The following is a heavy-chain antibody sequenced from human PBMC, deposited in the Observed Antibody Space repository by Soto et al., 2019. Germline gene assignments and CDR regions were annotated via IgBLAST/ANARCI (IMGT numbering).Heavy chain of an antibody. CDR1: GFAFSSYT. Sequence: PGGSLRLSCAASGFAFSSYTMNWVRQAPGKGLEWVSSISGSGGSTYYADSVKGRFIISRDNPENTVYLQMNTLRVEDTAVYYCAKDLSGGDCPWGQGTLVTVSS. J-gene: IGHJ5*02. D-gene: IGHD2-21*02. V-gene: IGHV3-23*01. CDR2: ISGSGGST. CDR3: AKDLSGGDCP.